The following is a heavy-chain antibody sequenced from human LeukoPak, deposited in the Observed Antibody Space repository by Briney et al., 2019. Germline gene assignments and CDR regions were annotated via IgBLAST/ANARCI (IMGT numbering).Heavy chain of an antibody. J-gene: IGHJ4*02. Sequence: SVKVSCKASGGTFSSYAISWVRQAPGQGLEWMGRTIPIFGTANYAQKFQGRVTITTDESTSTAYMELSSLRSEDTAVYYCARDCSSTSCYGQLPSYYFDYWGQGTLVTVSS. CDR2: TIPIFGTA. D-gene: IGHD2-2*01. CDR3: ARDCSSTSCYGQLPSYYFDY. V-gene: IGHV1-69*05. CDR1: GGTFSSYA.